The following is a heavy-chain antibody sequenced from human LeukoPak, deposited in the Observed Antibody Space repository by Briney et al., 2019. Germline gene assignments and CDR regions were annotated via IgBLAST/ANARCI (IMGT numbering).Heavy chain of an antibody. Sequence: GGSLRLSCAASGFTVSSNYMSWVRQAPGKGLEWVSVIYSGGSTYYADSVKGRFTISRGNSKNTLYLQMNSLRAEDTAVYYCARDYYDSSGYYSRWDYWGQGTLVTVSS. V-gene: IGHV3-53*01. CDR3: ARDYYDSSGYYSRWDY. CDR2: IYSGGST. J-gene: IGHJ4*02. CDR1: GFTVSSNY. D-gene: IGHD3-22*01.